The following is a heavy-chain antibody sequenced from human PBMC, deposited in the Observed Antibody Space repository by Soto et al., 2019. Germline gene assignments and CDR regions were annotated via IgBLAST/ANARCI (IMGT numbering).Heavy chain of an antibody. CDR1: GDSVTNYF. V-gene: IGHV4-59*02. CDR3: ARGRQQLVSGWFDP. D-gene: IGHD6-13*01. J-gene: IGHJ5*02. CDR2: MYHGGRT. Sequence: SETLSLTCTVSGDSVTNYFWSWMRQPPGKGLEWIGHMYHGGRTNYSPSLKSRVTMSLDTSKNQFSLKLSSVTAADTAVYYCARGRQQLVSGWFDPWGQGTLVTVSS.